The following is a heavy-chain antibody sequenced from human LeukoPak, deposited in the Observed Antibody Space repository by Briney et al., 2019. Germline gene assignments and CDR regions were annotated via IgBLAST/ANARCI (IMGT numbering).Heavy chain of an antibody. CDR1: GFTFSSYV. CDR2: ISSYGGST. CDR3: ARGGQSKYDSSGYLNYFDY. D-gene: IGHD3-22*01. Sequence: GGSLRLSCAASGFTFSSYVMYWVRRAPGKGLEYVSSISSYGGSTYYANSVKGSFTISRDNSKNTLYLQMGSLRAEDMAVYYCARGGQSKYDSSGYLNYFDYWGQGTLVTVSS. V-gene: IGHV3-64*01. J-gene: IGHJ4*02.